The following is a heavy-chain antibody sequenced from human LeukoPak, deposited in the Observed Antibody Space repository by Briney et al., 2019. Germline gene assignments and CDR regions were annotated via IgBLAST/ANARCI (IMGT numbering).Heavy chain of an antibody. J-gene: IGHJ4*02. CDR1: GGTFSGYY. D-gene: IGHD6-19*01. CDR3: ARGLQWLVKYYFDY. CDR2: INHSGST. Sequence: PSETLSLTCAVYGGTFSGYYWSWIRQPPGKGLEWIGEINHSGSTNYNPSLKSRVTISVDTSKNQFSLKLSSVTAADTAVYYCARGLQWLVKYYFDYWGQGTLVTVSS. V-gene: IGHV4-34*01.